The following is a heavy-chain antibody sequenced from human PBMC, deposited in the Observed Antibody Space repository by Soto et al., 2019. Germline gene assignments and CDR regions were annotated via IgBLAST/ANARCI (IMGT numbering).Heavy chain of an antibody. V-gene: IGHV3-23*01. D-gene: IGHD2-2*01. J-gene: IGHJ4*02. CDR3: AINSRYCSSTSCYAD. CDR2: ISTSGDST. CDR1: GSTFSSYA. Sequence: EVQLLESGAGLVQPGGSLRLSCAASGSTFSSYAMSWVRQAPGKGLEWVSGISTSGDSTYYADSVKGRFTISRDNSKDTLYLQMNSLRAGDTAVYYCAINSRYCSSTSCYADWGQGTLVTVSS.